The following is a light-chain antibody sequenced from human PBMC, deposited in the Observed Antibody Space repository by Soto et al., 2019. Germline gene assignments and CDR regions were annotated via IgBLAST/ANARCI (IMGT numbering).Light chain of an antibody. Sequence: EIVLTQSPGALSLSPGEGASLSCRASQSVSDTHVAWYQQRPGQAPRLLIYDASRRDIGVPDRFIGSGSATDFTLTISGLEPEDFAVYFCHQYGTSPQTFGQGTKVDI. V-gene: IGKV3-20*01. CDR3: HQYGTSPQT. CDR2: DAS. J-gene: IGKJ1*01. CDR1: QSVSDTH.